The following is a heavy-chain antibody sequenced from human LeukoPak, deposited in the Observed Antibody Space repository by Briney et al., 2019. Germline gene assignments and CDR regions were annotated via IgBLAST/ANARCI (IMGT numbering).Heavy chain of an antibody. CDR2: INQDGSQK. CDR3: ARGYSYCGGDRYPDYWYFDL. CDR1: GFTFSSYS. J-gene: IGHJ2*01. Sequence: GGSLRLSCAASGFTFSSYSMNWVRQTPGKGLEWVANINQDGSQKFYVDSVKGRFTISRDNANNSLYLQMNSLRAEDTAVYYCARGYSYCGGDRYPDYWYFDLWGRGTLVTVSS. D-gene: IGHD2-21*02. V-gene: IGHV3-7*01.